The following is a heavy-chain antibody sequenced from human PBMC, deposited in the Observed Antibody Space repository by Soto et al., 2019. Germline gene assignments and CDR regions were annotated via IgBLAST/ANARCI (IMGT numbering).Heavy chain of an antibody. D-gene: IGHD3-10*01. CDR2: ISGSGGST. CDR1: GFTFSSYA. Sequence: GGSLRLSCAASGFTFSSYAMSWVRQAPGKGLEWVSAISGSGGSTYYADPVKGRFTISRDNSKNTLYLQMNSLRAEDTAVYYCAKDRRLWFGEQYYFDYWGQGTLVTISS. J-gene: IGHJ4*02. CDR3: AKDRRLWFGEQYYFDY. V-gene: IGHV3-23*01.